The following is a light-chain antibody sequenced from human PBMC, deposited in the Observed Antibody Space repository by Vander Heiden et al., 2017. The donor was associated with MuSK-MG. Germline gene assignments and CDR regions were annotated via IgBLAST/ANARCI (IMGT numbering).Light chain of an antibody. V-gene: IGLV1-44*01. J-gene: IGLJ1*01. CDR3: AAWDDSLNTYV. CDR2: SGN. CDR1: KSNIGSNT. Sequence: QSALTQPPSASGTPGQRVSLSGSGSKSNIGSNTVNWYQHLTGSAPRLLIYSGNQRPSGVPDRFSNSRSGTSASLAISGLQSEDEADYYCAAWDDSLNTYVFGSGTKVTVL.